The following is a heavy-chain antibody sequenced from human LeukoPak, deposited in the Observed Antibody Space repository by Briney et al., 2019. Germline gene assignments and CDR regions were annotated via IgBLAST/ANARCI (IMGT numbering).Heavy chain of an antibody. Sequence: PSQTLSLTCTVSGGSISSGGYYWSWIRQHPGKGLEWIGYIYYSGSTYYNPSLKSRVTISVDTSKNQFSLKLSSVTAADTAVYYCARVEMVPEGRAWTDAFDIWGQGTMVTVSS. V-gene: IGHV4-31*03. J-gene: IGHJ3*02. CDR1: GGSISSGGYY. CDR3: ARVEMVPEGRAWTDAFDI. CDR2: IYYSGST. D-gene: IGHD3-10*01.